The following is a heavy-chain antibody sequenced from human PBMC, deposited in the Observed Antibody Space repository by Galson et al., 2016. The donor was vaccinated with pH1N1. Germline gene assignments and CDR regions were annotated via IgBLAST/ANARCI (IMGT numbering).Heavy chain of an antibody. CDR3: ARNLYGDYSHYFDY. J-gene: IGHJ4*02. Sequence: PALVKPTQTLTPTCTFSGFSLSTSGMCVSWIRQPPGKALEWLALIDWDDNKYYSTSLKTRLTISKDTSKNQVVLTMTNMDPVDTATYYCARNLYGDYSHYFDYWGQGTLVTVSS. CDR1: GFSLSTSGMC. CDR2: IDWDDNK. D-gene: IGHD4-17*01. V-gene: IGHV2-70*01.